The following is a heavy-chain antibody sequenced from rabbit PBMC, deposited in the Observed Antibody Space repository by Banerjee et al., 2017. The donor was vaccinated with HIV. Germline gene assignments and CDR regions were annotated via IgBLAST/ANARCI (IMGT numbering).Heavy chain of an antibody. J-gene: IGHJ2*01. CDR3: ARGYTNDGSTNYEIFDP. CDR1: GFSFSSSYD. V-gene: IGHV1S40*01. Sequence: QSLEESGGDLVKPGASLTLTCTASGFSFSSSYDMCWVRQAPGKGLEWIACIYAGSGANTYYASWAKGRFTISKTSSTTVTLQMTSLTAADTATYFCARGYTNDGSTNYEIFDPWGPGTLVTVS. D-gene: IGHD4-2*01. CDR2: IYAGSGANT.